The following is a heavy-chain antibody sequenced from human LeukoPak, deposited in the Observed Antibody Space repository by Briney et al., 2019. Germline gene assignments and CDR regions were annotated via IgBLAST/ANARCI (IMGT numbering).Heavy chain of an antibody. Sequence: GGSLRLSCVVSGFTVSNNYMKWVRQAPGKGLEWVANINQDGSEEYYLDSVRGRFTSSRDNAKNSLYLQMNSLRAEDTAVYYCSNGIYDTSYWGQGTLVTVSS. CDR3: SNGIYDTSY. V-gene: IGHV3-7*01. D-gene: IGHD2/OR15-2a*01. CDR2: INQDGSEE. J-gene: IGHJ4*02. CDR1: GFTVSNNY.